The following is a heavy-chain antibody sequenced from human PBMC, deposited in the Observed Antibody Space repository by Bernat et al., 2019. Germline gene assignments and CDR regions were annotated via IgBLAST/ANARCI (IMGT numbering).Heavy chain of an antibody. J-gene: IGHJ6*03. CDR3: AREQTELFHDFWSGYEGRYYYFYYMDV. CDR2: INHSGST. CDR1: GGSFSNYS. D-gene: IGHD3-3*01. V-gene: IGHV4-34*01. Sequence: QVQLQQWGAGLLKPSETLSLTCGVYGGSFSNYSWSWIRQPPGKGLEWIGEINHSGSTDYNPPLATRVTISIDSSRNQFSLKLSAVTAADTAVYYCAREQTELFHDFWSGYEGRYYYFYYMDVWGEGTSVTVSS.